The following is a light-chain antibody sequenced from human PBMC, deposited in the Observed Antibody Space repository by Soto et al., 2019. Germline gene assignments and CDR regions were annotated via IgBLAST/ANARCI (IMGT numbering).Light chain of an antibody. Sequence: TGTSSDVGGYNSVSWYQQHPGKPPKLIIYEVSNRPSGVSDRFSGSKSGNTASLTIPGLQAEDEADYYCSSYTSTSSYVFATGTKVTV. CDR3: SSYTSTSSYV. J-gene: IGLJ1*01. V-gene: IGLV2-14*03. CDR1: SSDVGGYNS. CDR2: EVS.